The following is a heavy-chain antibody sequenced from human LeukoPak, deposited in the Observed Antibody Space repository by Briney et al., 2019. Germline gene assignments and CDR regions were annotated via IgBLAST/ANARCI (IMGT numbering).Heavy chain of an antibody. CDR2: IKEDGSEI. D-gene: IGHD5-24*01. V-gene: IGHV3-7*01. CDR3: ARDLTPLIQLWPRSVDYNYGMDV. Sequence: QSGGSLRLSCAASGFTFSSYSMNWVRQAPGKGLEWVANIKEDGSEIYYVDVVKGRFTISRDNANNSLYLQMNSLGAEDTAVYYCARDLTPLIQLWPRSVDYNYGMDVWGQGTTVTVSS. J-gene: IGHJ6*02. CDR1: GFTFSSYS.